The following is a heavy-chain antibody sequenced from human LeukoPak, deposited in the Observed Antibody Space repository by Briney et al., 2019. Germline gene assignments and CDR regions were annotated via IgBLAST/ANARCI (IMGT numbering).Heavy chain of an antibody. J-gene: IGHJ4*02. CDR2: IIHSGST. V-gene: IGHV4-34*12. CDR3: ASEYGSGSYSDY. CDR1: GGSFSGYY. Sequence: SETLSLTCAVYGGSFSGYYWSWIRQPPGKGLEWIGEIIHSGSTNYNPSLKSRVTISLDTSKNQFSLRLSSVTAADTAMYYCASEYGSGSYSDYWGQGTLVIVSS. D-gene: IGHD3-10*01.